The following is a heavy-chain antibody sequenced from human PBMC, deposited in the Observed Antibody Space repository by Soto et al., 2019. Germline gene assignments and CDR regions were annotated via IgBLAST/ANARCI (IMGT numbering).Heavy chain of an antibody. CDR1: GGTFDSYV. Sequence: SVKVSCKASGGTFDSYVISWLRQAPGQGLEWMGGIMHIFGTPNYAQKFRGRVTISADESTSTAYLELSSLTSDDTAVYYCARVHSSGIFYFVDPWGQGTLVTVSS. CDR3: ARVHSSGIFYFVDP. CDR2: IMHIFGTP. J-gene: IGHJ5*02. V-gene: IGHV1-69*13. D-gene: IGHD3-3*02.